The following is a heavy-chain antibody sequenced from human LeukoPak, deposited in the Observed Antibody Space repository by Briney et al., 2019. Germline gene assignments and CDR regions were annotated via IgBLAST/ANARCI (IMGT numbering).Heavy chain of an antibody. Sequence: SETLSLTCAVYGGSFSGYYWSWIRQPPGKGLEWIGEINHSGSTNYNPSLKSRVTISVDTSKNQFSLKLSSVTAADTAVYYCARIRGYCSSTSCRGGFDYWGQGTLVTVSS. J-gene: IGHJ4*02. D-gene: IGHD2-2*01. CDR2: INHSGST. V-gene: IGHV4-34*01. CDR1: GGSFSGYY. CDR3: ARIRGYCSSTSCRGGFDY.